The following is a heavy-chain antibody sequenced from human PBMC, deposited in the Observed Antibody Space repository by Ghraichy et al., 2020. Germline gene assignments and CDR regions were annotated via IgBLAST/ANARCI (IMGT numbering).Heavy chain of an antibody. J-gene: IGHJ4*02. Sequence: SETLSLTCTVSGDSIISSSYYWGWIRQPPGKGLEWIGSIYYSGSTYYNPSLKSRVTISVDTSKSQFSLRLSSVTAADTAVYYCARHQGYSYGYTTFDYWGQGTLVTVSS. CDR3: ARHQGYSYGYTTFDY. CDR2: IYYSGST. CDR1: GDSIISSSYY. V-gene: IGHV4-39*01. D-gene: IGHD5-18*01.